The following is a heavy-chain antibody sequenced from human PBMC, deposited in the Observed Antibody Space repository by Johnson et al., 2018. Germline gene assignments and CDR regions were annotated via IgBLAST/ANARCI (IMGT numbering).Heavy chain of an antibody. CDR1: GFIFSSYP. CDR3: ARGEGATTPVLRRPALDI. V-gene: IGHV3-30*14. J-gene: IGHJ3*02. Sequence: QVQLVESGGGVVQPGRSLRLSCAATGFIFSSYPMHWVRQAPGKGLEWVAVISYVGSNTYSADSVKGRFLIPRDNSKNTAYHQISSRGAEDTAVYYCARGEGATTPVLRRPALDICDQGTMVTVSS. CDR2: ISYVGSNT. D-gene: IGHD1-26*01.